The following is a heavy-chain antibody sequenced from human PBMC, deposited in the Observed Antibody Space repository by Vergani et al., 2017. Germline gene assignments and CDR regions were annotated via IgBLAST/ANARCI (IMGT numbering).Heavy chain of an antibody. J-gene: IGHJ6*04. V-gene: IGHV1-69*12. D-gene: IGHD5-12*01. Sequence: QVQLVQSGAEVKKPGSSVKVSCKASGGTFSSYAISWVRQAPGQGLEWMGGIIPIFGTANYAQKFQGRVTITADESTSTAYMELSSLRSEDTAVYYCAKANPRNSGYDYLYYYHAMDVWGKGTTVTVSS. CDR1: GGTFSSYA. CDR2: IIPIFGTA. CDR3: AKANPRNSGYDYLYYYHAMDV.